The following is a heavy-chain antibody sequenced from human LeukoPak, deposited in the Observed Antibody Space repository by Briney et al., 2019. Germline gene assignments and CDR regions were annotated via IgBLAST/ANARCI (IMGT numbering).Heavy chain of an antibody. V-gene: IGHV1-24*01. Sequence: GASVKVSCKVSGYTLTELSMHWVRQAPGKGLEWMGGFDPEDGETIYAQKFQGRVTMTEDTSTDTAYMELSSLRSEDTAVYYCSTSRYCSSTSCNQENYYYYYYMDVWGKGTTVTVSS. CDR3: STSRYCSSTSCNQENYYYYYYMDV. J-gene: IGHJ6*03. CDR2: FDPEDGET. CDR1: GYTLTELS. D-gene: IGHD2-2*01.